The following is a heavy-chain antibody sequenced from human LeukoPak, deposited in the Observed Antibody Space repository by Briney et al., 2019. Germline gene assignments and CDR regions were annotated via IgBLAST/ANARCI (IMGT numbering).Heavy chain of an antibody. J-gene: IGHJ4*02. Sequence: GGSLRLSCAASGFSFSDYNMNWVRQAPGKGLEWVSSISSGSSHIYYADSVKGRFTISRDNAKNSLYLQMNSLRAEDTAVYYCARDREQWLVRRFDYWGQGALVTVSS. CDR2: ISSGSSHI. V-gene: IGHV3-21*06. CDR1: GFSFSDYN. D-gene: IGHD6-19*01. CDR3: ARDREQWLVRRFDY.